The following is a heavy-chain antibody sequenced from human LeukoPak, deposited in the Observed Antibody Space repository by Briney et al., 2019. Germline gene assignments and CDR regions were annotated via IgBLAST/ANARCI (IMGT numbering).Heavy chain of an antibody. CDR2: INPNSATT. CDR3: ARGDFGETNTAFDV. CDR1: GYTFTDYD. Sequence: ASLKVSCKTSGYTFTDYDVRWGLQAAGQGLECMGWINPNSATTNYAQRLQGRVTFTRDTSLSVPYMELSSLTSEDAAVYFCARGDFGETNTAFDVWGQGTLVAVSS. J-gene: IGHJ3*01. D-gene: IGHD4-17*01. V-gene: IGHV1-8*03.